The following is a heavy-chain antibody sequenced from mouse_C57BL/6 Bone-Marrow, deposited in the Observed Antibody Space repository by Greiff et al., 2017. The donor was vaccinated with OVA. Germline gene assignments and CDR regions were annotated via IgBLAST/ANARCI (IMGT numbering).Heavy chain of an antibody. Sequence: DVQLVESGGGLVKPGGSLKLSCAASGFTFSDYGMHWVRQAPEKGLEWVAYISSGSSTIYYADTVKGRFTISRDNAKNTLFLQMTSLRSEDTAMYYCARSPYYSNPYYAMDYWGQGTSVTVSS. CDR1: GFTFSDYG. CDR3: ARSPYYSNPYYAMDY. CDR2: ISSGSSTI. V-gene: IGHV5-17*01. D-gene: IGHD2-5*01. J-gene: IGHJ4*01.